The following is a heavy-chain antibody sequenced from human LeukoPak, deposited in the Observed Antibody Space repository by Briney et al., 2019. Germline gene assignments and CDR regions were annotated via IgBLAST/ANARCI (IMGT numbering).Heavy chain of an antibody. D-gene: IGHD3-22*01. J-gene: IGHJ4*02. CDR2: ISSSSIYI. V-gene: IGHV3-21*01. CDR1: GFTFSSYS. Sequence: GGSLRLSCAASGFTFSSYSMNWVRQAPGKGLEWVSSISSSSIYIYYADSVKDRFTISRDNAKNSLYLQMNSLRAEDTAVYYCARDPARYYDSSGYHQFDYWGQGTLVTVSS. CDR3: ARDPARYYDSSGYHQFDY.